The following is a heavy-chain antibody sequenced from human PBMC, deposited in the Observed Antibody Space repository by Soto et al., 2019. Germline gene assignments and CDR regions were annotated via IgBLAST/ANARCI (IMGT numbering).Heavy chain of an antibody. CDR2: IYYSGST. CDR3: ARGKAADAFDI. CDR1: GGSISSYY. D-gene: IGHD6-25*01. Sequence: SETLSLTCTVSGGSISSYYWSWIRQPPGKGLEWIGYIYYSGSTNYNPSLKSRVTISVDTSKNQFSLKLSSVTAADTAVYYCARGKAADAFDIWGQGTMVTVSS. J-gene: IGHJ3*02. V-gene: IGHV4-59*01.